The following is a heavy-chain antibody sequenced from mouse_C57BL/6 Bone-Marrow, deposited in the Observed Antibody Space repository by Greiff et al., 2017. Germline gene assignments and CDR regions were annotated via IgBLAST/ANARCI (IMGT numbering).Heavy chain of an antibody. V-gene: IGHV1-72*01. D-gene: IGHD2-4*01. J-gene: IGHJ1*03. CDR1: GYTFPSYW. CDR2: IDPKSGGT. CDR3: ARGDYLWYFDV. Sequence: VQLQQPGAELVKPGASVKLSCKASGYTFPSYWMHWVKQRPGRGLAWIGRIDPKSGGTKYNEKFKSKAKLTVGKPYSTAYMQLLSLTSEDSAVYDCARGDYLWYFDVWGTGTTVTVSS.